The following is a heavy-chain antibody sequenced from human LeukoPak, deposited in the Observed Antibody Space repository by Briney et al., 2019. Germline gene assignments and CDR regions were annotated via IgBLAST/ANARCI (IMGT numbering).Heavy chain of an antibody. CDR2: MSYDGSNK. J-gene: IGHJ4*02. D-gene: IGHD6-13*01. Sequence: GGSLRLSCAASGFIFSSYGMHWVRQAPGKGLEWVAVMSYDGSNKYYADSVKGRFTISRDNSKNTLYLQMNSLRAEDTAVYYCAKGSSWFDYWGQGTLVTVSS. CDR1: GFIFSSYG. V-gene: IGHV3-30*18. CDR3: AKGSSWFDY.